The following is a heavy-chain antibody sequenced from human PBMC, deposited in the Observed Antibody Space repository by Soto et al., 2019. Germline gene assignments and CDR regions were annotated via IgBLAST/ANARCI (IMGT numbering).Heavy chain of an antibody. V-gene: IGHV1-69*13. Sequence: GASVKVSCKASGGTFSSCAISWVRQAPGQGLEWMGGIIPIFGTANYAQKFQGRVTITADESTSTAYMELSSLRSEDTAVYYCARERQYYYGSGSSNWFDPWGQGTLVTVSS. CDR1: GGTFSSCA. CDR3: ARERQYYYGSGSSNWFDP. CDR2: IIPIFGTA. D-gene: IGHD3-10*01. J-gene: IGHJ5*02.